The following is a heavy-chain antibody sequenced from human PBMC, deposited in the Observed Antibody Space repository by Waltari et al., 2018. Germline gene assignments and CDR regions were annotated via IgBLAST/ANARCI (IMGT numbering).Heavy chain of an antibody. Sequence: QLQLQESGPGLVKPSETLSLTCTVSGGSISSSSYYWGWIRQPPGKGLEWIGSIYYSGSTYYNPSLKSRVTISVDTSKNQFSLKLSSVTAADTAVYYCARDRGVHYYDSSGYSLSHGYFDYWGQGTLVTVSS. CDR3: ARDRGVHYYDSSGYSLSHGYFDY. CDR2: IYYSGST. V-gene: IGHV4-39*07. CDR1: GGSISSSSYY. J-gene: IGHJ4*02. D-gene: IGHD3-22*01.